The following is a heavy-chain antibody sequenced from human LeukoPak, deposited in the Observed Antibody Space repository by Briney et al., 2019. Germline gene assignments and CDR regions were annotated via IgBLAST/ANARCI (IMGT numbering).Heavy chain of an antibody. D-gene: IGHD5-18*01. CDR1: GGTFSSYA. V-gene: IGHV1-69*05. CDR2: IIPIFGTA. CDR3: ARSGYSYGPFDY. J-gene: IGHJ4*02. Sequence: SVKVSCKASGGTFSSYAISWVRQAPGQGLEWMGGIIPIFGTANCAQKFQGRVTITTDESTSTAYMELSSLRSEDTAVYYCARSGYSYGPFDYWGQGTLVTVSS.